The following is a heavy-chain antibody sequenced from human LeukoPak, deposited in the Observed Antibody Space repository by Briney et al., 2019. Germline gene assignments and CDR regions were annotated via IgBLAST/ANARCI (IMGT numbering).Heavy chain of an antibody. CDR1: GFTFSSCG. J-gene: IGHJ4*02. V-gene: IGHV3-30*18. CDR2: VSFDESNK. Sequence: GGSLRLSCAASGFTFSSCGMHWVRQAPGKGLEWVGVVSFDESNKYYSDSVKGRFTISRDNSKNTLYLQMNSLRGDDTAVHYCAKGLQPGSMYYFDSWGQGTLVTVSS. D-gene: IGHD5-18*01. CDR3: AKGLQPGSMYYFDS.